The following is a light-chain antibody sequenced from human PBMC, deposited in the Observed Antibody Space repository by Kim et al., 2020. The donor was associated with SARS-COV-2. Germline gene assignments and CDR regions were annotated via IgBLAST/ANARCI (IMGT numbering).Light chain of an antibody. CDR2: DVS. J-gene: IGLJ2*01. CDR1: SSDVGGYNY. V-gene: IGLV2-14*03. CDR3: SSYTSSSTLV. Sequence: GQSISISCTGTSSDVGGYNYVSWYQRHPGKAPKLMIYDVSNRPSGVSNRFSGSKSGNTASLTISGLQAEDEADYYCSSYTSSSTLVFGGGTRLTVL.